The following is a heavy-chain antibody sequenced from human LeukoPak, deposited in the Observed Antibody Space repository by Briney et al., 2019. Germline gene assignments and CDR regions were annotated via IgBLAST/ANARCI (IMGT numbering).Heavy chain of an antibody. Sequence: PSETLSLTCAVYGGSFSGYYWSWIRQPPGKGLEWIGEINHSGSTNYNPSLKSRVTISVDTSKNQFSLKLSSVTAADTAVYCCARGPRNDIVVVPAANAYYFDYWGQGTLVTVSS. CDR1: GGSFSGYY. CDR3: ARGPRNDIVVVPAANAYYFDY. V-gene: IGHV4-34*01. J-gene: IGHJ4*02. CDR2: INHSGST. D-gene: IGHD2-2*01.